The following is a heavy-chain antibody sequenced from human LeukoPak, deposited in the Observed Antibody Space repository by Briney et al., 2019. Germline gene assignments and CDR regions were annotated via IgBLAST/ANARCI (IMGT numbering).Heavy chain of an antibody. CDR2: FDPEDGET. V-gene: IGHV1-24*01. Sequence: ASVKVSCKVSGYTLTELSMHWVRQAPGKGLERMGGFDPEDGETIYAQKFQGRVTMTEATSTDTAYMELSSLRSEDTAVYYCATSGDLYYDILTGYRADAFDIWGQGTMVTVSS. J-gene: IGHJ3*02. D-gene: IGHD3-9*01. CDR1: GYTLTELS. CDR3: ATSGDLYYDILTGYRADAFDI.